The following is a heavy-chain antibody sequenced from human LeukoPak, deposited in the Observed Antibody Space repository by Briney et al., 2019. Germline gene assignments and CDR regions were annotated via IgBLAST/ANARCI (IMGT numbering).Heavy chain of an antibody. D-gene: IGHD6-13*01. CDR1: GFTFSTYV. CDR3: AKAMESSWYYFDY. V-gene: IGHV3-23*01. Sequence: GGSLRLSCAASGFTFSTYVMSWVRQSPGKGLEWVSAISDSGGSTFYADSVKGRFTISRDNSKNTLYLQINSLRAEDTAVYYCAKAMESSWYYFDYWGQGTLVTVSS. CDR2: ISDSGGST. J-gene: IGHJ4*02.